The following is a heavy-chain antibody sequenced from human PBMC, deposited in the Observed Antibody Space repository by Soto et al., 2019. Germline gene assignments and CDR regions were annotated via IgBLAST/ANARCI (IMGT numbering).Heavy chain of an antibody. CDR2: ISSSSSTI. Sequence: WGSLRLSCAASGFTFSSYSMNWVRQAPGKGLEWVSYISSSSSTIYYADSVKGRFTISRDNAKNSLYLQMNSLRDEDTAVYYCARDQEGQLERIFDIWGQGTMVTVSS. D-gene: IGHD1-1*01. CDR3: ARDQEGQLERIFDI. CDR1: GFTFSSYS. J-gene: IGHJ3*02. V-gene: IGHV3-48*02.